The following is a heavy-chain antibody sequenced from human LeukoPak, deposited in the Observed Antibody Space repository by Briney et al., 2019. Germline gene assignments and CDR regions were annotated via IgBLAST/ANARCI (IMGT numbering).Heavy chain of an antibody. CDR2: IYSGGTT. V-gene: IGHV3-66*01. J-gene: IGHJ3*02. D-gene: IGHD5-18*01. CDR1: GFAVSDNY. CDR3: ARSSGYSYGPGGDAFDI. Sequence: GGSLRLSCVVSGFAVSDNYMSWVRQAPGKGLEWVSVIYSGGTTYYADSVKGRFTISRDNSKNTLYLQMNSLRAEDTAVYYCARSSGYSYGPGGDAFDIWGQGTMVTVSS.